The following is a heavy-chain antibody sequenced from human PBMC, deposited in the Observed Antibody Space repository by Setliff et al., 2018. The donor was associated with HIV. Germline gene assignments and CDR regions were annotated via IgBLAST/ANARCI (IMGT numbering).Heavy chain of an antibody. D-gene: IGHD6-19*01. CDR3: ARDCVAVAGATWYFDL. V-gene: IGHV3-11*06. Sequence: GGSLRLSCAVSGFFFSDHYMSWIRQAPGKGLEWVSSIADSVKGRFTISRDNAKNSLYLQMNSLRAEDTAVYYCARDCVAVAGATWYFDLWGRGTLVTVSS. CDR2: I. CDR1: GFFFSDHY. J-gene: IGHJ2*01.